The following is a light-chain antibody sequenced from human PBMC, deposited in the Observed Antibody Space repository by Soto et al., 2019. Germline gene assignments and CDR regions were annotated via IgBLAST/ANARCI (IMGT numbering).Light chain of an antibody. CDR3: SSYTSSSTPYV. J-gene: IGLJ1*01. CDR2: DVT. Sequence: QSVLTQPASVSGSPGQSITISCTGTSSDVGGYNYVSWYQQHPVKAPKLMIYDVTNRPSGVSDRFSGSKSGNTASLTISGLQAEDEVEYYCSSYTSSSTPYVFGTGTKVTVL. V-gene: IGLV2-14*01. CDR1: SSDVGGYNY.